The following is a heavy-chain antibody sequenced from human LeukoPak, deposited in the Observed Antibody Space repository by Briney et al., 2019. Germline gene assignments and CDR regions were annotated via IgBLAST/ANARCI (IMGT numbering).Heavy chain of an antibody. CDR3: ARGADPYCSGGSCYEEIYFDY. J-gene: IGHJ4*02. D-gene: IGHD2-15*01. CDR2: ISGSGDST. V-gene: IGHV3-23*01. CDR1: GFTFSRYA. Sequence: QPGGSLRLSCAGSGFTFSRYAMSWVRQAPGKGLDWVSGISGSGDSTYSADSVKGRFTISRDNSKNTLYLQMNSLRAEDTAVYYCARGADPYCSGGSCYEEIYFDYWGQGTLVTVSS.